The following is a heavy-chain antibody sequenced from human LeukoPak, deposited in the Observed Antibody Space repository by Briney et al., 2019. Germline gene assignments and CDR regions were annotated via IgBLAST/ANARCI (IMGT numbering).Heavy chain of an antibody. D-gene: IGHD3-3*01. J-gene: IGHJ4*02. CDR1: GGTFSSYA. CDR2: IIPILGIA. CDR3: AKGWMLRFLEWFFDY. Sequence: GASVKVSCKASGGTFSSYAISWVRQAPGQGLEWMGRIIPILGIANYAQKFQGRVTITADKSTSTAYMELSSLRAEDTAVYYCAKGWMLRFLEWFFDYWGQGTLVTVSS. V-gene: IGHV1-69*04.